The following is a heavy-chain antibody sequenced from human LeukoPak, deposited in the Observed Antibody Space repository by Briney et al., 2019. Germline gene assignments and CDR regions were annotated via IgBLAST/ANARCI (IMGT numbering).Heavy chain of an antibody. CDR3: ARGGYSTGWYEGHFDY. Sequence: SETLSLTCTVSGGSISGYYWSWIRQSPGKGLEWIGYIYYSGSTNYNPSLKSRVTISVDTSKNQFSLKLSSVTAADTAVYYCARGGYSTGWYEGHFDYWGQGTLVTVSS. CDR2: IYYSGST. J-gene: IGHJ4*02. D-gene: IGHD6-19*01. CDR1: GGSISGYY. V-gene: IGHV4-59*01.